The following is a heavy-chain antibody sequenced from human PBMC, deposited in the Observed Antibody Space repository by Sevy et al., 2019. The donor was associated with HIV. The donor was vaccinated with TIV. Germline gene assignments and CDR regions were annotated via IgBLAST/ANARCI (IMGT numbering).Heavy chain of an antibody. CDR3: ITDPAYRGYDEEVINYYFYGMDV. CDR1: GFTFSSAW. V-gene: IGHV3-15*01. D-gene: IGHD5-12*01. Sequence: GGSLRLSCTASGFTFSSAWMSWVRQAPGKGLEWVGRIKSEFDGGAIDYAAPVKGRLSISREDSKNTVYLQMNSLKTEDTDVYYCITDPAYRGYDEEVINYYFYGMDVWGQGTTVTVSS. J-gene: IGHJ6*02. CDR2: IKSEFDGGAI.